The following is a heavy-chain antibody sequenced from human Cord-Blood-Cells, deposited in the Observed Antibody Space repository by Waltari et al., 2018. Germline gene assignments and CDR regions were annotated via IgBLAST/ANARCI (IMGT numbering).Heavy chain of an antibody. D-gene: IGHD3-10*01. CDR1: AGSISSSSYY. CDR3: ARPRTTGSSYFDY. CDR2: IYYSGST. Sequence: QLQLQESGPGLVKPSETLSLTCTVSAGSISSSSYYWGWIRQPPGKGLEWIGSIYYSGSTYYNPSLKSRVTISVDTSKNQFSLKLSSVTAADTAVYYCARPRTTGSSYFDYWGQGTLVTVSS. V-gene: IGHV4-39*01. J-gene: IGHJ4*02.